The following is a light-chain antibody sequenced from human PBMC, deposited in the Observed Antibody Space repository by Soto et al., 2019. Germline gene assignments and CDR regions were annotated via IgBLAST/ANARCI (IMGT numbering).Light chain of an antibody. CDR1: SSDVGGYNF. V-gene: IGLV2-8*01. Sequence: QSVLTQPPSASGSPGQSVTISCTGTSSDVGGYNFVSWYQHHPGKVPRLMIYEVNKRPSGVPDRFSGSKSGNTASLTVSGLQAEDEADYAYSSYARSNTFVFGTGTKVTVL. CDR2: EVN. CDR3: SSYARSNTFV. J-gene: IGLJ1*01.